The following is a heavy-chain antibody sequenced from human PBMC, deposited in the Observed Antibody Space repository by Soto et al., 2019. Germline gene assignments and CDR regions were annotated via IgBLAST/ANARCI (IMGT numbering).Heavy chain of an antibody. D-gene: IGHD1-1*01. CDR1: GDSVSRNSAA. CDR3: AREPGTTPYYYYYYGMDV. V-gene: IGHV6-1*01. J-gene: IGHJ6*02. CDR2: TYYRSKWYN. Sequence: PSQTLPLTCDISGDSVSRNSAAWNWIRQSPSRGLEWLGRTYYRSKWYNDYAVSVKSRITINPDTSKNQFPLQLNSVTPEDTAVYYCAREPGTTPYYYYYYGMDVWGQGTTVTVSS.